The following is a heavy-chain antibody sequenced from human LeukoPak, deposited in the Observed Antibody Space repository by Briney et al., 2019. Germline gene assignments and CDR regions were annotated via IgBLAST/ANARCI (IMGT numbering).Heavy chain of an antibody. CDR3: ARYYDTLSYMDV. D-gene: IGHD3-9*01. CDR1: GGSIISGDYY. CDR2: IYYSGRT. Sequence: SETLSLTCTVSGGSIISGDYYWTWIRQPPGKGLEWIGYIYYSGRTYYNPSLKSRLAISVYTSKNQFSLNLTSVTAADTAIYFGARYYDTLSYMDVWGKGTTVTVSS. V-gene: IGHV4-30-4*08. J-gene: IGHJ6*03.